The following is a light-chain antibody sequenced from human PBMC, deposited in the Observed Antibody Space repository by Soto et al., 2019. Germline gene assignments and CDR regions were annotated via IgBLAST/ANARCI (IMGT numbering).Light chain of an antibody. CDR2: GAY. J-gene: IGKJ1*01. V-gene: IGKV3-15*01. CDR3: QQYNDLPRT. Sequence: DIVLTQSPVTLSASPGESATLSCRASQSVNSDLAWYQQKPGQAPTLLIYGAYIRAVGIPARFSGSGSGAEFTLTIRSLQSEHFALYFCQQYNDLPRTFGQGTKVAIK. CDR1: QSVNSD.